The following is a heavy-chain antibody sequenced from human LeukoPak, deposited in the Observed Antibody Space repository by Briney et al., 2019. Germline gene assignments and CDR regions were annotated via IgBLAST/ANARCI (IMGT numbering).Heavy chain of an antibody. CDR3: ARDLGSSSRGEDY. V-gene: IGHV1-69*04. J-gene: IGHJ4*02. Sequence: GASVKVSCKASGGTFSSYAISWVRQAPGQGLEWMGRIIPIFGIANYAQKFQGRVTITADKSTSTAYMELSSLRSEDTAVYYCARDLGSSSRGEDYWGQGTLVTVSS. D-gene: IGHD6-13*01. CDR2: IIPIFGIA. CDR1: GGTFSSYA.